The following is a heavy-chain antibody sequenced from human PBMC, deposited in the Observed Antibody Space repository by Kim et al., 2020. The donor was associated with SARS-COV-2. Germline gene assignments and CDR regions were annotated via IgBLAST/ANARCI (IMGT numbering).Heavy chain of an antibody. Sequence: GGSLRLSCAASGFTFISYWMHWVRQAPVKGLVWVSRINSDGSSTSYADSVKGRFTISRENAKNTLYLQMNSLRAEATAVYYCARAPIALGAFDTWGQGTMVTVSS. V-gene: IGHV3-74*01. D-gene: IGHD3-16*01. CDR3: ARAPIALGAFDT. CDR1: GFTFISYW. J-gene: IGHJ3*02. CDR2: INSDGSST.